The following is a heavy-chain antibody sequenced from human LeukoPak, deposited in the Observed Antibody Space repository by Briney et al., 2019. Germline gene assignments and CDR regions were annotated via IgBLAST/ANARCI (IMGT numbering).Heavy chain of an antibody. CDR1: GGTFSIYA. CDR2: IIPIFGKA. D-gene: IGHD6-13*01. V-gene: IGHV1-69*01. J-gene: IGHJ4*02. Sequence: SVKVSCKASGGTFSIYAISWVRQAPGQGLEWMGGIIPIFGKANYAQKFQGRVTITAEEYTSTAYMELSSVRSEDTAVYYCAAETYSSLLQDYWGQGTLVTVSS. CDR3: AAETYSSLLQDY.